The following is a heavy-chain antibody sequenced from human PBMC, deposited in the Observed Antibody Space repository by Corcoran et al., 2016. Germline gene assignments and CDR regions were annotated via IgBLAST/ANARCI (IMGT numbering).Heavy chain of an antibody. J-gene: IGHJ6*02. D-gene: IGHD3-22*01. V-gene: IGHV1-69*01. CDR1: GGPFSSYA. Sequence: QVQLVQSGAEVKKPGSSVKVSCKAYGGPFSSYAISWVRQAPGQGLEWMGGIIPIFGTANYAQKFQGRVTIPAGESTSTAYMELSSLRSGDTAVYYCAGEGLWGGYYDSSGYSPYGMDVWGQGTTITVSS. CDR2: IIPIFGTA. CDR3: AGEGLWGGYYDSSGYSPYGMDV.